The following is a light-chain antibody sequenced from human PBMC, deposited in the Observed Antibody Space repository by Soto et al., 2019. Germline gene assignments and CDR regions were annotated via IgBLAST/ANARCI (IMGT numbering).Light chain of an antibody. J-gene: IGKJ1*01. CDR2: KAS. CDR3: QHYNSYSEA. V-gene: IGKV1-9*01. Sequence: DSELAQAPSFRSSCVEDIVTITCRASQVISSYLAWYQQKPGKAPKLLIYKASTLKSGVPSRFSGSGSGTEFTLTIISLQPDDFATYYCQHYNSYSEAFGQGTKVDIK. CDR1: QVISSY.